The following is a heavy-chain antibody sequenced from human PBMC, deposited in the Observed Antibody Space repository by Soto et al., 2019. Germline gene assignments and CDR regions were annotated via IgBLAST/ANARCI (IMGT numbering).Heavy chain of an antibody. Sequence: PSETLSLTCTVSGGSISSYYWSWIRQPPGKGLEWIGEINHSGSTNYNPSLKSRVTISVDTSKNQFSLKLSSVTAADTAVYYCARDVRYCSGGSCYPKEYNWFDPWGQGTLVTVSS. J-gene: IGHJ5*02. CDR1: GGSISSYY. CDR2: INHSGST. V-gene: IGHV4-34*01. D-gene: IGHD2-15*01. CDR3: ARDVRYCSGGSCYPKEYNWFDP.